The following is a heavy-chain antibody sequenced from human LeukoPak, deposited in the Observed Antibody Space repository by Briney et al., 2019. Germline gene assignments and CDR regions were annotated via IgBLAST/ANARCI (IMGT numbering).Heavy chain of an antibody. V-gene: IGHV3-23*01. CDR1: GFTFSSYA. Sequence: GGSLRLSCAASGFTFSSYAMSWVRQAPGKGLEWVSAISTSGGSTYYADSVKGRFTISRDNSKNTLYLQMNSLRAEDTAVYYCAKDRRATGTTDLGSFGYWGQGTLVTVSS. D-gene: IGHD1-1*01. CDR3: AKDRRATGTTDLGSFGY. J-gene: IGHJ4*02. CDR2: ISTSGGST.